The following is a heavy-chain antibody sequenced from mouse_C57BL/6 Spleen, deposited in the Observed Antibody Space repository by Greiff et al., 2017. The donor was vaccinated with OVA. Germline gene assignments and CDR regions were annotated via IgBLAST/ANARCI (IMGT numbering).Heavy chain of an antibody. D-gene: IGHD2-4*01. CDR1: GYSFTGYY. Sequence: EVQLQQSGPELVKPGASVKISCKASGYSFTGYYMNWVKQSPEKSLEWIGEINPSTGGTTYNQKFKAKATLTVDKSSSTAYMQLKSLTSEDSAVYYCARYDYDEGNFDYWGQGTTLTVSS. CDR2: INPSTGGT. J-gene: IGHJ2*01. V-gene: IGHV1-42*01. CDR3: ARYDYDEGNFDY.